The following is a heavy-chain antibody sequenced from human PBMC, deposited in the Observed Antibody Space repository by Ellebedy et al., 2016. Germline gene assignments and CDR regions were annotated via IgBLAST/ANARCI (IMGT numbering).Heavy chain of an antibody. V-gene: IGHV1-69*13. CDR3: ARVSWVRGVIITKDSYYMDV. CDR1: GGTFSSYA. J-gene: IGHJ6*03. CDR2: IIPIFGTA. D-gene: IGHD3-10*01. Sequence: SVKVSXXASGGTFSSYAISWVRQAPGQGLEWMGGIIPIFGTANYAQKFQGRVTITADESTSTAYMELSSLRSEDTAVYYCARVSWVRGVIITKDSYYMDVWGKGTTVTVSS.